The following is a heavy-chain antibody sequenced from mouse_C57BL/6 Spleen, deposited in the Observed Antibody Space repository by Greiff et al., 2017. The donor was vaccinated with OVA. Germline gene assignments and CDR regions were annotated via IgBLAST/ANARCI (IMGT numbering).Heavy chain of an antibody. CDR3: TRRPHYYGSTYFDY. CDR2: IDPETGGT. V-gene: IGHV1-15*01. D-gene: IGHD1-1*01. CDR1: GYTFTDYE. Sequence: QVQLQQSGAELVRPGASVTLSCKASGYTFTDYEMHWVKQTPVHGLEWIGAIDPETGGTAYNQKFKGKAILTADKSSSTAYLELRSLTSEDSAVYYCTRRPHYYGSTYFDYWGQGTTLTVSS. J-gene: IGHJ2*01.